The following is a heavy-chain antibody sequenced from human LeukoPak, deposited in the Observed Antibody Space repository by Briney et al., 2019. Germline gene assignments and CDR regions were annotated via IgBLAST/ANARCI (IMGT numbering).Heavy chain of an antibody. CDR2: INNSGST. CDR3: ARVGGRYGGAFDI. J-gene: IGHJ3*02. CDR1: GGSSSNNY. V-gene: IGHV4-59*01. Sequence: PSENLSLTSAVDGGSSSNNYWRWRRQPQGKGVEGIRNINNSGSTNYNHSLKRRVTISVDTSKNQFSLKLSSVTAADTAVYFCARVGGRYGGAFDIWGQGTIVTVSS. D-gene: IGHD1-26*01.